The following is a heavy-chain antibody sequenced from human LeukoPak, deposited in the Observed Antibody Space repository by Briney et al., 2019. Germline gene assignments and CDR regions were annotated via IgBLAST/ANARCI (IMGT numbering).Heavy chain of an antibody. J-gene: IGHJ5*02. CDR3: ARESLAPNWFDP. Sequence: SQTLSLTCATSGDSVSGNSAAWSWIRQSPSRGLEWLGRTYYRSKWYNDYAVSVKSRITINPDTSKNQFSLQLNSVTPEDTAVYYCARESLAPNWFDPWGQGTLVTVSS. D-gene: IGHD3-16*02. CDR1: GDSVSGNSAA. V-gene: IGHV6-1*01. CDR2: TYYRSKWYN.